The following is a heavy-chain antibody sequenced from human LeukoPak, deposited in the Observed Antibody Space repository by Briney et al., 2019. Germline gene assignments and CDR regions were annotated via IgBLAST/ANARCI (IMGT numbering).Heavy chain of an antibody. V-gene: IGHV3-23*01. Sequence: GGSLRLSCAASGFTFSCHAMSWVRQAPGRWLEWVSSIDISGSNAYYADSVKGRFTISRDNSRNTLYLQMDSLRAEDSAIYYCAKEQRPNDYWGQGTLVTVSS. CDR3: AKEQRPNDY. CDR1: GFTFSCHA. CDR2: IDISGSNA. D-gene: IGHD1-1*01. J-gene: IGHJ4*02.